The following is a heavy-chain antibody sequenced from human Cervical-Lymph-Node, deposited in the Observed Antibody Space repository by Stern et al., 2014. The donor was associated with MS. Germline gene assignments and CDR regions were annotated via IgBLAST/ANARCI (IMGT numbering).Heavy chain of an antibody. CDR3: ANPLPYAN. V-gene: IGHV1-46*03. CDR1: GDTFASYP. CDR2: VNPTDGRT. J-gene: IGHJ1*01. Sequence: QLVQSGSEGKKPGASVKVSCKASGDTFASYPIHWLRQAPGQGFVWMGIVNPTDGRTTYAQTFKGRVTLTRDTSTRTVYMELSSLRTEDTAMYFCANPLPYANWGQGTRVTVSS. D-gene: IGHD4-17*01.